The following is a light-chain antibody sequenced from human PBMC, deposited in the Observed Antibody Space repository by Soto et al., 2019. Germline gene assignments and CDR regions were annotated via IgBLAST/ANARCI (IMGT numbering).Light chain of an antibody. Sequence: TQFTGILSWSPGWISSLSFISSQSISTSFLAWYQQKPGQAPRLLISGASNRATGIPDRFSGSGSGTDFTLTINRPETEDFAVYYCQQYYDTGTFGQGTKVDIK. CDR1: QSISTSF. J-gene: IGKJ1*01. CDR2: GAS. V-gene: IGKV3-20*01. CDR3: QQYYDTGT.